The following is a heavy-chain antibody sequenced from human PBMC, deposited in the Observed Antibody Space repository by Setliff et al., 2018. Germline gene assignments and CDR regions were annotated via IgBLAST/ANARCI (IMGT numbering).Heavy chain of an antibody. CDR3: STGSDGW. J-gene: IGHJ4*02. CDR1: GLTLTPYT. Sequence: GGSLRLSCAASGLTLTPYTMTWVRQAPGKGPEWVSSISDTSAFIYYADSVKGRFSISRDDSKDTVFLQMNSLKTEDTGTYYCSTGSDGWWGQGTLVTVSS. CDR2: ISDTSAFI. D-gene: IGHD2-15*01. V-gene: IGHV3-21*03.